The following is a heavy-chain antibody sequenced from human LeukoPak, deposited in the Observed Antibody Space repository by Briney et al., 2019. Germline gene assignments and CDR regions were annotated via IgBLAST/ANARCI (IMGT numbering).Heavy chain of an antibody. CDR2: ISYDGSNK. J-gene: IGHJ4*02. CDR3: AKDLAPYRVYYFDY. CDR1: GFTFSSYS. V-gene: IGHV3-30*18. D-gene: IGHD2-21*01. Sequence: PGGSLRLSCAASGFTFSSYSMNWVRQAPGKGLEWVAVISYDGSNKYYADSVKGRFTISRDNSKNTLYLQMNSLRAEDTAVYYCAKDLAPYRVYYFDYWGQGTLVTVSS.